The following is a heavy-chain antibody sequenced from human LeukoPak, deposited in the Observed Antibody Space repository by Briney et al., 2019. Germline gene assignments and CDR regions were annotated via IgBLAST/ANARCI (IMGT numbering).Heavy chain of an antibody. Sequence: PGGSLRLSCAASGFTFGDYYMSWIRQAPGKGLEWVSYISSSGSTIYYADSVKGRFTISRDNAKNSLYLQMNSLRAEDTAVYYCARVGSSGSLPIDYWGQGTLVTVSS. CDR1: GFTFGDYY. CDR2: ISSSGSTI. V-gene: IGHV3-11*01. CDR3: ARVGSSGSLPIDY. J-gene: IGHJ4*02. D-gene: IGHD6-19*01.